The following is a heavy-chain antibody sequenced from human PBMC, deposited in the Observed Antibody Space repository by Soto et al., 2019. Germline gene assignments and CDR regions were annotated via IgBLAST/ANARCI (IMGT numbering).Heavy chain of an antibody. V-gene: IGHV1-24*01. Sequence: APAEISCKVSGYTLTVLFIHWVLQAPGKGLEWMGGFDPEDGETIYAQKFQGRVTMTEDTSTDTAYMELSSLRSEDTAVYYCATDRGGSYSWFAPWGQGTLVTVSS. CDR2: FDPEDGET. D-gene: IGHD1-26*01. CDR1: GYTLTVLF. CDR3: ATDRGGSYSWFAP. J-gene: IGHJ5*02.